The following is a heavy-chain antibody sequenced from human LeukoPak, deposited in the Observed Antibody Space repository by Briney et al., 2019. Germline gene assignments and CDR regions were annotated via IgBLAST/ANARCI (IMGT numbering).Heavy chain of an antibody. D-gene: IGHD3-22*01. CDR1: GYTFTGYY. CDR3: ARDLYHDSSGYLDY. J-gene: IGHJ4*02. Sequence: GASVKVSCKASGYTFTGYYMHWVRQAPGQGLEWMGWINPNSGGTNYAQKFQGRVTMTRDTSISTAYMELSSLRSEDTAVYYCARDLYHDSSGYLDYWGQGTLVTVSS. CDR2: INPNSGGT. V-gene: IGHV1-2*02.